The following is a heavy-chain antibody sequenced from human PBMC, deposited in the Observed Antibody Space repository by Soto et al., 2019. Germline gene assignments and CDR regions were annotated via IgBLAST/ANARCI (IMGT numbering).Heavy chain of an antibody. V-gene: IGHV4-34*01. D-gene: IGHD2-15*01. CDR3: ARGLYCSGGSCYAAFDI. J-gene: IGHJ3*02. CDR1: GGSFSGYY. CDR2: INHSGST. Sequence: SETLSLTCAVYGGSFSGYYWSWIRQPPGKWLEWIGEINHSGSTNYNPSLKSRVTISVDTSKNQFSLKLSSVTAADTAVYYCARGLYCSGGSCYAAFDIWGQGTMVNVSS.